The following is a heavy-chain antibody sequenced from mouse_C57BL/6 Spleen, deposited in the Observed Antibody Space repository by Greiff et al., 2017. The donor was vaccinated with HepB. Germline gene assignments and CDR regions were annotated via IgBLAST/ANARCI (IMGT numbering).Heavy chain of an antibody. CDR2: IDPANGNT. D-gene: IGHD2-5*01. J-gene: IGHJ3*01. CDR3: ARSGYSNYSWFAY. CDR1: GFNIKNTY. V-gene: IGHV14-3*01. Sequence: VQLQQSVAELVRPGASVKLSCTASGFNIKNTYMHWVKQRPEQGLEWIGRIDPANGNTKYAPKFQGKATITADTSYKTAYLQLSSLTSEDPAISSCARSGYSNYSWFAYWGQGTLVTVSA.